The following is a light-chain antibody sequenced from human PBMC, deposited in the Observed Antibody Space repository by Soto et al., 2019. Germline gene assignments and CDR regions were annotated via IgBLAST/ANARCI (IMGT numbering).Light chain of an antibody. CDR2: GTS. CDR1: QSIRSIY. CDR3: HKYGELAIT. Sequence: ESVLTQSPGTLSLSPGERPTLSCRASQSIRSIYLAWYQQKAGQAPRLVIYGTSSRATGIPDRFSGSGSGTDFTLTISRLEPEDFAVYYCHKYGELAITFGQGTRLEIK. J-gene: IGKJ5*01. V-gene: IGKV3-20*01.